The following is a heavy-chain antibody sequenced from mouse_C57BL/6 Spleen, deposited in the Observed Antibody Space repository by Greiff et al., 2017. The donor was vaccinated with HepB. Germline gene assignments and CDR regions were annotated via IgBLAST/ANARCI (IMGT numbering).Heavy chain of an antibody. J-gene: IGHJ4*01. CDR2: INPNNGGT. Sequence: VQLQQSGPELVKPGASVKISCKASGYTFTDYYMNWVKQSHGKSLEWIGDINPNNGGTSYNQKFKGKATLTVDKSSSTAYMELRSLTSEDSAVYYCARRYYAMDYWGQGTSVTVSS. CDR3: ARRYYAMDY. V-gene: IGHV1-26*01. CDR1: GYTFTDYY.